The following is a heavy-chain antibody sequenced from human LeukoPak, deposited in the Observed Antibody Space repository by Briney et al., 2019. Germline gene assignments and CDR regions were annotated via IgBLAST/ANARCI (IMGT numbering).Heavy chain of an antibody. V-gene: IGHV3-23*01. D-gene: IGHD3-9*01. CDR2: ISGSGVGT. CDR1: GFIFRNYA. CDR3: AKNGRDDHDKYFFDF. Sequence: GGSLRLSCAGSGFIFRNYAMSWVRQAPGMGLEWVSAISGSGVGTNYADSVKGRFTISRDNSKNTLYLQMNSLRAEDTAVYYCAKNGRDDHDKYFFDFWGQGTQVTVPS. J-gene: IGHJ4*02.